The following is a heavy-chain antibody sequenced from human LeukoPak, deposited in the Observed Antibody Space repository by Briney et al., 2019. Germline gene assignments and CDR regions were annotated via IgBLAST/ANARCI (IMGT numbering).Heavy chain of an antibody. CDR1: GFTFSSYS. CDR3: AKDRTVTQKYNWFDP. CDR2: ISSSSSYI. D-gene: IGHD4-17*01. Sequence: GGSLRLSCAASGFTFSSYSMNWVRQAPGKGLEWVSSISSSSSYIYYADSVKGRFTISRDNAKNSLYLQMNSLRAEDTAVYYCAKDRTVTQKYNWFDPWGQGTLVTVSS. J-gene: IGHJ5*02. V-gene: IGHV3-21*04.